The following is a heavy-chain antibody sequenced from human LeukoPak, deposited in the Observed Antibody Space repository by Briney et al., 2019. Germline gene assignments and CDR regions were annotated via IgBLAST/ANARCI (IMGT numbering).Heavy chain of an antibody. CDR2: IKQDEIEK. J-gene: IGHJ3*02. CDR3: ARDLYIEIISAFDI. Sequence: PGGSLRLSCAASGFTFRNYWMIWVRQAPGKGLEWVANIKQDEIEKSYVDSVKGRFTISRDNAKNSLYLQMNSLRAEDTAVYYCARDLYIEIISAFDIWGQGTMVSVSS. V-gene: IGHV3-7*01. D-gene: IGHD2-15*01. CDR1: GFTFRNYW.